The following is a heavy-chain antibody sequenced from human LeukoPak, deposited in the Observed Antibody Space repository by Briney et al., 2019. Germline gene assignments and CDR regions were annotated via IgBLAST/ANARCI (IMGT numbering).Heavy chain of an antibody. J-gene: IGHJ4*02. CDR3: AKDYVVGSIDY. CDR1: GFTFSSFA. Sequence: GGSLRLSCAASGFTFSSFAMSWIRRAPGKGLEWVSSIDKIGVGTYYADSVRGRFTISRDNSKNTLFLQMNSLRAEDSAVYYCAKDYVVGSIDYWGQGTLVTVSS. V-gene: IGHV3-23*01. CDR2: IDKIGVGT. D-gene: IGHD2-21*01.